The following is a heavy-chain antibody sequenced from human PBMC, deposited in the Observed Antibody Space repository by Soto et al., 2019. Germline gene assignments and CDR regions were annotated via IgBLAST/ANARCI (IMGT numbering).Heavy chain of an antibody. CDR1: GGTFSSYS. D-gene: IGHD1-20*01. Sequence: QVQLVQSGAEVKKPGSSVKVSCKAPGGTFSSYSINWVRQAPGQGLEWMGRVVPKIGNINFVRKFQGRLNLTADKSTRTAFLELSSLRPDDTSVYYWTRGRRENNWNDGNFEYWGQGTKVTVSS. J-gene: IGHJ4*02. CDR3: TRGRRENNWNDGNFEY. V-gene: IGHV1-69*08. CDR2: VVPKIGNI.